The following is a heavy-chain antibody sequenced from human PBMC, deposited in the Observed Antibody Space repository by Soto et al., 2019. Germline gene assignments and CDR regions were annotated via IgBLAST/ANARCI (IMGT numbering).Heavy chain of an antibody. J-gene: IGHJ4*02. D-gene: IGHD6-13*01. V-gene: IGHV5-51*01. CDR2: IYPGDHET. Sequence: PGESLKISCQSSGYTFSNFWIGWVLQLPGKGLEWMGIIYPGDHETRYSPSFHGNVTISADRSINTASLQWNSLEASDTAFYFCARSPRSSPYFDYWGQGALVTVSS. CDR3: ARSPRSSPYFDY. CDR1: GYTFSNFW.